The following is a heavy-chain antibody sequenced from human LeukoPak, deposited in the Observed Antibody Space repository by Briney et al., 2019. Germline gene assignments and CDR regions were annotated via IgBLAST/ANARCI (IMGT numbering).Heavy chain of an antibody. J-gene: IGHJ4*02. Sequence: PGGSLRLSCAASGFTFSSYWMSWVRQAPGKGLEWVANIKQDGSEKYYVDSVKGRFTISRDNAKNSLYLQMNSLRAEDTAVYYCARDLEGGTMIVMNYFDYWGQGTLVTVSS. CDR3: ARDLEGGTMIVMNYFDY. D-gene: IGHD3-22*01. CDR1: GFTFSSYW. CDR2: IKQDGSEK. V-gene: IGHV3-7*01.